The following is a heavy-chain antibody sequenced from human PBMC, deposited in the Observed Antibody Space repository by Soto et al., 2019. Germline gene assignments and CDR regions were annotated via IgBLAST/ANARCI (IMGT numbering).Heavy chain of an antibody. V-gene: IGHV4-61*01. D-gene: IGHD3-22*01. CDR3: ARGYYESSSYYYYYYGMEV. CDR2: IYPSGST. Sequence: SETLSLICTVSGGSVSSNSYYCSWIRQPPGKGLEWIGYIYPSGSTNYNPSLKSRVSISVDTSQNQFSLKLSSVTAADTAVYYCARGYYESSSYYYYYYGMEVWGRGTTVTVSS. CDR1: GGSVSSNSYY. J-gene: IGHJ6*02.